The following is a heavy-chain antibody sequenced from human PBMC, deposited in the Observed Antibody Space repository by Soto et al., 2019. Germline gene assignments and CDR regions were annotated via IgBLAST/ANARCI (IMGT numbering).Heavy chain of an antibody. CDR1: GFTFSSYG. CDR2: ISYDGSNK. CDR3: AKDSTVTRAFDI. Sequence: QVQLVESGGGVVQAGRSLRLSCAASGFTFSSYGMHWVRQAPGKGLEWVAVISYDGSNKYYADSVKGRFTISRDNSKNTLYRQMNSLRAEDTAVYYCAKDSTVTRAFDIWGQGIMVTVSS. J-gene: IGHJ3*02. V-gene: IGHV3-30*18. D-gene: IGHD4-4*01.